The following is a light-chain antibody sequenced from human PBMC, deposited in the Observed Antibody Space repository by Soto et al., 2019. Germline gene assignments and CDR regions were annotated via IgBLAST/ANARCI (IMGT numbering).Light chain of an antibody. Sequence: EIVLTQSPGTLSLSPGERATLSCRASQTVSDMYLAWYQQKPGQAPRLLIYASNRATGIPDRISGSGSGTDFTLTIGRLEPEDFALYYCQHYGTSALFGPGTKVDIK. CDR2: AS. CDR3: QHYGTSAL. V-gene: IGKV3-20*01. J-gene: IGKJ3*01. CDR1: QTVSDMY.